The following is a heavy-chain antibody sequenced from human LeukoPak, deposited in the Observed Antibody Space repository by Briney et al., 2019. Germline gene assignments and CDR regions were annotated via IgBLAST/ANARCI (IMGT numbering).Heavy chain of an antibody. V-gene: IGHV1-18*01. CDR1: GYTFTSYG. CDR3: ARDRTSYYYYYMDV. CDR2: ISAYNGNT. J-gene: IGHJ6*03. Sequence: GASVKVSCKASGYTFTSYGISWVRQAPGQGLEWMGWISAYNGNTNYAQKLQGRVTMTTDTSTSTAYMELRSLRSDDTAAYYCARDRTSYYYYYMDVWGKGTTVTVSS.